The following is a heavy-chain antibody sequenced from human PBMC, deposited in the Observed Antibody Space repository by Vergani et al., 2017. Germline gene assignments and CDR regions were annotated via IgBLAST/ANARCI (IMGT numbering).Heavy chain of an antibody. CDR3: TSAASYGSGNTYYYYGMDV. CDR2: INPSDGSA. V-gene: IGHV1-46*03. J-gene: IGHJ6*02. CDR1: GHTFSHYY. Sequence: QAQLVQSGAEVKKPGASVKVSCRAPGHTFSHYYMYWVRQAPGLGLEWMGIINPSDGSASYAQKLQGRVTLTRDTSTSTVYMNLRSLRSEDTAVYYCTSAASYGSGNTYYYYGMDVWGQGTTVTVSS. D-gene: IGHD3-10*01.